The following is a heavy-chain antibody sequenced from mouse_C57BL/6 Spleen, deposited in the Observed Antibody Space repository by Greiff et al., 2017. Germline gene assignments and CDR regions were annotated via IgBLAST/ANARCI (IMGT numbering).Heavy chain of an antibody. CDR2: ISYDGSN. V-gene: IGHV3-6*01. J-gene: IGHJ1*03. Sequence: ESGPGLVKPSQSLSLTCSVTGYSITSGYYWNWIRQFPGNKLEWMGYISYDGSNNYNPSLKNRISITRDTSKNQFFLKLNSVTTEDTATYYCARESLITTVVDWYFDVWGTGTTVTVSS. CDR3: ARESLITTVVDWYFDV. CDR1: GYSITSGYY. D-gene: IGHD1-1*01.